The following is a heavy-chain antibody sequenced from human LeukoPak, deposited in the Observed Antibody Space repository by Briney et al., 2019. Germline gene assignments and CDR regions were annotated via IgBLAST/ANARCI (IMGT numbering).Heavy chain of an antibody. D-gene: IGHD2-15*01. J-gene: IGHJ4*02. Sequence: GASVKVSCKVSGYTLTELSMRWVRQAPGKGLEWMGGFDPEDGETIYAQKFQGRVTMTEDTSTDTAYMELSSLRSEDTAVYYCATGAVRCSGGSCYSGEFDYWGQGTLVTVSS. CDR2: FDPEDGET. CDR1: GYTLTELS. CDR3: ATGAVRCSGGSCYSGEFDY. V-gene: IGHV1-24*01.